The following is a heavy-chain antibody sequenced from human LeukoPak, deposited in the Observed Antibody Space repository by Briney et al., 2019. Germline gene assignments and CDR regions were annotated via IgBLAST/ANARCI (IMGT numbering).Heavy chain of an antibody. CDR1: GYTLTGYY. D-gene: IGHD1-26*01. CDR2: INPNSGGT. V-gene: IGHV1-2*02. J-gene: IGHJ4*02. Sequence: ASVKVSCKASGYTLTGYYMRWVRQAPGQGLEWMGWINPNSGGTNYAQKFQGRVTMTRDTSISTAYMELSRLRSDDTAVYYCARDQGELTFDYWGQGTLVTVSS. CDR3: ARDQGELTFDY.